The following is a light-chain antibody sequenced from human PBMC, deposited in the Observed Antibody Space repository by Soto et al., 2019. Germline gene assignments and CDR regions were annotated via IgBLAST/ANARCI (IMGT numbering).Light chain of an antibody. CDR1: QCIISY. V-gene: IGKV1-9*01. CDR2: DAS. Sequence: IQLTQSPSSLSASVGDRVTITCLASQCIISYVGRYQQKPGEAPNLLIYDASTLRSGVPSRFSGGGSGTDFTLTISSLQPEDFATYYCQQVNVYPSTFGGGTKVDI. CDR3: QQVNVYPST. J-gene: IGKJ4*01.